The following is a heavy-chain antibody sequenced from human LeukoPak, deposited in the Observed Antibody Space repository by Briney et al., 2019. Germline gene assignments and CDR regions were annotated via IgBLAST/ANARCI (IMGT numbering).Heavy chain of an antibody. J-gene: IGHJ4*02. CDR3: ARGVREAGY. CDR1: GFTFSSYW. D-gene: IGHD3-10*01. CDR2: IKQDGSEK. Sequence: GGSLRLSCAASGFTFSSYWVSWVRQAPGKGLEWVANIKQDGSEKYYVDSVKGRFTISRDNAKNSLYLQMNSLRAEDTAVYYCARGVREAGYWGQGTLVTVSS. V-gene: IGHV3-7*03.